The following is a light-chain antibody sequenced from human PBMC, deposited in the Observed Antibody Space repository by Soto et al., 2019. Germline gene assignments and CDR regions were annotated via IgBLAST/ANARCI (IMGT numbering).Light chain of an antibody. Sequence: DVQMTQSPSSLSAFVGDRVTITCRASQGIAPYLAWFQQKPGKVPKLLIYATSTLQSGVPSRFSGRGSGTDFTLTISSLQPGDVATYYCKKYNSAPPSFGGGTKCENK. CDR1: QGIAPY. J-gene: IGKJ4*01. CDR2: ATS. CDR3: KKYNSAPPS. V-gene: IGKV1-27*01.